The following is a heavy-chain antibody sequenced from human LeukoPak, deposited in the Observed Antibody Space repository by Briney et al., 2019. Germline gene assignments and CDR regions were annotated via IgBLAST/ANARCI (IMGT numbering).Heavy chain of an antibody. CDR1: GASISSSY. J-gene: IGHJ6*03. Sequence: PSETLSLTCTVSGASISSSYWSWIRQPPRKRLEWIGYIYYNGNTNSNPSLKSRLTISVDTSKNQISLKLTSVTAADTAVYYCARNSSSSWGYYSMDVWGKGTTVTVSS. CDR3: ARNSSSSWGYYSMDV. CDR2: IYYNGNT. V-gene: IGHV4-59*01. D-gene: IGHD6-13*01.